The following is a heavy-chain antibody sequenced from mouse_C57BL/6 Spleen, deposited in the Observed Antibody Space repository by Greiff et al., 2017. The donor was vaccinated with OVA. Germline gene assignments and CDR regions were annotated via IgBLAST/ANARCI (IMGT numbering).Heavy chain of an antibody. D-gene: IGHD1-1*01. V-gene: IGHV1-63*01. Sequence: QVQLKQSGAELVRPGTSVTMSCKASGYTFTNYWVGWAKQRPGHGLEWIGDIYPGGGYTNYNEKFKGKATLTADKSSSTAYMQFSSLTSEDSAIYYCARENYGSSYPWYFDVWGTGTTVTVSS. CDR3: ARENYGSSYPWYFDV. CDR2: IYPGGGYT. J-gene: IGHJ1*03. CDR1: GYTFTNYW.